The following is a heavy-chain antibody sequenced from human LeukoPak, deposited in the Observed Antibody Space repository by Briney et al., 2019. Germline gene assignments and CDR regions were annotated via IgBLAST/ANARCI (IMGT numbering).Heavy chain of an antibody. V-gene: IGHV3-23*01. CDR1: GFTFSSYA. D-gene: IGHD3-16*02. CDR2: ISGSGGST. CDR3: AKEAPGYDYVWGSYRSTLGYFDY. Sequence: GGSLRLSCAASGFTFSSYAMSWVRQAPGKGLEWVSAISGSGGSTYYADSAKGRFTISRDNSKNTLYLQMNSLRAEDTAVYYCAKEAPGYDYVWGSYRSTLGYFDYWGQGTLVTVSS. J-gene: IGHJ4*02.